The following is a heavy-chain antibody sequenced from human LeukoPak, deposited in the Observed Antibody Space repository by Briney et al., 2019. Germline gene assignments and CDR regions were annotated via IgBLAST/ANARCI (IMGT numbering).Heavy chain of an antibody. CDR1: GFTFSSYE. J-gene: IGHJ3*02. Sequence: GGSLRLSCAASGFTFSSYEMNWVRQAPGKGLEWVSYISSSGSTIYYADYVKGRFTISRDNAKNSLYLQMNSLRAEDTAVYYCARGCSGGSCYPGAFDIWGQGTMVTVSS. D-gene: IGHD2-15*01. CDR3: ARGCSGGSCYPGAFDI. CDR2: ISSSGSTI. V-gene: IGHV3-48*03.